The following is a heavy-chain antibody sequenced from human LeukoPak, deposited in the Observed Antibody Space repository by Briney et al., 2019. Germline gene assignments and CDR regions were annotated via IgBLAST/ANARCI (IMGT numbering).Heavy chain of an antibody. V-gene: IGHV3-48*01. CDR2: ISSSSSTI. Sequence: GGSLRLSCTASGFTFSSYSMNWVRQAPGKGLEWVSYISSSSSTIYYADSVKGRFTISRDNAKNSLYLQMNSLRAEDTAVYYCARDRLYYDILTGYRPNWFDPWGQGTLVTVSS. D-gene: IGHD3-9*01. CDR1: GFTFSSYS. J-gene: IGHJ5*02. CDR3: ARDRLYYDILTGYRPNWFDP.